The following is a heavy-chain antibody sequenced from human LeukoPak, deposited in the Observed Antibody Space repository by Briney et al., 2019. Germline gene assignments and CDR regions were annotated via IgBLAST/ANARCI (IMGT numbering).Heavy chain of an antibody. D-gene: IGHD3-9*01. CDR3: AKDIGYDILTGFDY. Sequence: QSGRSLRLSCAASGFTFDDYAMHWVRQAPGKGLEWVSGISWNSGSIGYADSVKGRFTISRDNAKNSLYLQMNSLRAEDMALYYCAKDIGYDILTGFDYWGQGTLVTVSS. CDR1: GFTFDDYA. CDR2: ISWNSGSI. V-gene: IGHV3-9*03. J-gene: IGHJ4*02.